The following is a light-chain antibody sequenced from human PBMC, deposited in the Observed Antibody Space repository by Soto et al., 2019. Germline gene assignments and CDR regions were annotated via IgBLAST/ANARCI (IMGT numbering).Light chain of an antibody. V-gene: IGKV2D-29*01. CDR1: QSLLHINGETS. Sequence: DIVMTQTPLSLSVPPGQPASISCKSGQSLLHINGETSLYWYLQKPGQPPQLLIYEVSNRLSGVPDRFSGSGSGTDFTLKISRVEAEDVGIYHCMQSVQVPWTFGQGTKVEIK. J-gene: IGKJ1*01. CDR2: EVS. CDR3: MQSVQVPWT.